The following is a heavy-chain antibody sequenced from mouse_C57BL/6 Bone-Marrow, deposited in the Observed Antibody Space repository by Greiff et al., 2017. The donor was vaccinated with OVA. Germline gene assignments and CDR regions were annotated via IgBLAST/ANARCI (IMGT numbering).Heavy chain of an antibody. CDR3: ASYYSNSSFAY. CDR2: INPSNGGT. V-gene: IGHV1-53*01. J-gene: IGHJ3*01. CDR1: GYTFTSYW. D-gene: IGHD2-5*01. Sequence: QVQLQQPGTELVKPGASVKLSCKASGYTFTSYWMHWVKQRPGQGLEWIGNINPSNGGTNDNEKFKSKATLTVDKSSSTAYMQSSSLTSDDSAVCECASYYSNSSFAYWGQGTLVTVSA.